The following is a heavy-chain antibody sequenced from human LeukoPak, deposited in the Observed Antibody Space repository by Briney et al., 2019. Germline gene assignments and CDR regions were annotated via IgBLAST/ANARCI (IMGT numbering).Heavy chain of an antibody. D-gene: IGHD6-13*01. Sequence: ASVNVSCKASGYTFTSYGISWVRQAPGQGLEWMGWISAYNGNTNYAQKLQGRVTMTTDTSTSTAYMELRSLRSDDTAVYYCARDYSSSWQTRYYYYGMDVWGKGTTVTVSS. J-gene: IGHJ6*04. CDR2: ISAYNGNT. V-gene: IGHV1-18*04. CDR1: GYTFTSYG. CDR3: ARDYSSSWQTRYYYYGMDV.